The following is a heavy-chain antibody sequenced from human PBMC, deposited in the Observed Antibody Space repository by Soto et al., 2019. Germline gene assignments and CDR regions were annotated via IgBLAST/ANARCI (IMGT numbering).Heavy chain of an antibody. V-gene: IGHV4-39*07. Sequence: PAETLSLTCAVSGVSISGSSFYWVWIGQGPEKGLESIGSIDCSGSTYYNPSLESRVTMSVDTSKNQFSLKLTSVTAGDTAVYFCAASLDTTWDYYFDYWGQGTLVTVSS. CDR1: GVSISGSSFY. CDR2: IDCSGST. D-gene: IGHD5-18*01. J-gene: IGHJ4*02. CDR3: AASLDTTWDYYFDY.